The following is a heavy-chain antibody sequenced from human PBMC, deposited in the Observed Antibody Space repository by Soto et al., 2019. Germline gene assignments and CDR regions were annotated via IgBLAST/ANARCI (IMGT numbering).Heavy chain of an antibody. CDR1: GGSISSGDYY. CDR2: IYYSGST. J-gene: IGHJ6*02. CDR3: ARVANDTLHGQFTVDYYYGMDV. Sequence: SETLSLTCTVSGGSISSGDYYWSWIRQPPGKGLEWIGYIYYSGSTYYNPSLKSRVTISVDTSKNQFSLKLSSVTAADTAVYYCARVANDTLHGQFTVDYYYGMDVWGQGTTVTVSS. D-gene: IGHD3-9*01. V-gene: IGHV4-30-4*01.